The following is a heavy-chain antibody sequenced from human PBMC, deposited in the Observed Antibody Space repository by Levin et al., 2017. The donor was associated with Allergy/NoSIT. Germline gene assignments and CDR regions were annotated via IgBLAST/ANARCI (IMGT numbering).Heavy chain of an antibody. D-gene: IGHD3-10*01. J-gene: IGHJ4*02. CDR1: GFRFITYR. V-gene: IGHV3-7*01. Sequence: PGGSLRLSCAASGFRFITYRMTWVRQTPGKGLEWLATINQDGSEKYYLDSVKGRFTISRDNAKDSLYLQMNSLRVEDTAVYYCARVRREKGRCSRVTCFCPDYWGQGNLVTVSS. CDR2: INQDGSEK. CDR3: ARVRREKGRCSRVTCFCPDY.